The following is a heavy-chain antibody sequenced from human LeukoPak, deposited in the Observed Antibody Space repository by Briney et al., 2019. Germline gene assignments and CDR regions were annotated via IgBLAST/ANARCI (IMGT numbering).Heavy chain of an antibody. V-gene: IGHV4-59*01. CDR1: GGSISSYY. CDR3: ARVNVDIVATITGGYYYFDY. Sequence: SETLSLTCTVSGGSISSYYWSWIRQPPGKGLEWIGYIYYSGSTNYNPSLKSRVTISVDTSKNQFSLKLSSVTAADTAVYYCARVNVDIVATITGGYYYFDYWGQGTLVTVSP. D-gene: IGHD5-12*01. CDR2: IYYSGST. J-gene: IGHJ4*02.